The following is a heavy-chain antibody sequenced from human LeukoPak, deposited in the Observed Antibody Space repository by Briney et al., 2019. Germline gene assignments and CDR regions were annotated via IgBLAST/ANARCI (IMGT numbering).Heavy chain of an antibody. V-gene: IGHV3-74*01. CDR2: INGDGSST. CDR1: GFTFSSYW. Sequence: GGSLRLSCAASGFTFSSYWMHWVRQAPGKGLVWVSRINGDGSSTTYADSVKGRFTISRDNSKNTLYLQMNSLRAEDTAVYYCAKDPNFYYCMDVWGKGTTVTISS. J-gene: IGHJ6*03. CDR3: AKDPNFYYCMDV.